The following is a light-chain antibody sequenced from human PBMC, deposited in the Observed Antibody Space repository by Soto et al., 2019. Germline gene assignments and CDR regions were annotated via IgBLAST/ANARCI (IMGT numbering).Light chain of an antibody. Sequence: GHRGTITCRASQTISTWLAWYQQKPGRAPKLLIYDASNLQSGVPSRFSGSGSGTEFTLTISSLQPDDFATFYCQQYNSYWTFGQGTKVDIK. CDR2: DAS. V-gene: IGKV1-5*01. CDR3: QQYNSYWT. J-gene: IGKJ1*01. CDR1: QTISTW.